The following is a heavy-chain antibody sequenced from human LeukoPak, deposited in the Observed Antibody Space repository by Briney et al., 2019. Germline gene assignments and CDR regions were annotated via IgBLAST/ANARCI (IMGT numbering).Heavy chain of an antibody. D-gene: IGHD3-22*01. Sequence: PGGALRLSCAASGFTFRTSGMNWVRQAPGKGLEWVANIKEDGSEKYFVDSVKGRFTISRDNAKNSLYLQMNSLRAEDTAVYYCARDYPYYYDGMWYCDYWGQGTLVSVSS. J-gene: IGHJ4*02. CDR2: IKEDGSEK. CDR3: ARDYPYYYDGMWYCDY. V-gene: IGHV3-7*01. CDR1: GFTFRTSG.